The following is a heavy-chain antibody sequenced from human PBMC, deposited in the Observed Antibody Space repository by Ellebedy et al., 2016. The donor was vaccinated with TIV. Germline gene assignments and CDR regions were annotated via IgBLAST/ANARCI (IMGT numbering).Heavy chain of an antibody. CDR3: SIYCGGDCNYGKGY. D-gene: IGHD2-21*02. CDR2: IIPLFNTT. V-gene: IGHV1-69*06. J-gene: IGHJ4*02. Sequence: ASVKVSXXLSGGSFSAYLISWVRQAPGQGLEWMGGIIPLFNTTNYAQKFQGRVTITADISTSTAYMDLTGLRSEDTAIYYCSIYCGGDCNYGKGYWGQGTLVTVS. CDR1: GGSFSAYL.